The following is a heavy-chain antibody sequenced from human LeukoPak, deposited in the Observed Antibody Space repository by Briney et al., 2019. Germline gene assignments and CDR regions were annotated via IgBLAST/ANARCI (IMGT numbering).Heavy chain of an antibody. CDR2: IHPGDFDT. Sequence: GESLKISCKASGYSFTTYWIGWVRQMPGKGLEWMGIIHPGDFDTRYSPSFQGQVTISVDKSISTAYLQWSSLKASDTAMYYCARQGFLVPTPGAYGMDVWGQGTTVTVSS. CDR1: GYSFTTYW. D-gene: IGHD3-3*01. CDR3: ARQGFLVPTPGAYGMDV. J-gene: IGHJ6*02. V-gene: IGHV5-51*01.